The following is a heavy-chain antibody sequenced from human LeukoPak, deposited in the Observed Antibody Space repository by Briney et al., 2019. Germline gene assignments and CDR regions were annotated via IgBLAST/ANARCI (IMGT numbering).Heavy chain of an antibody. J-gene: IGHJ3*02. CDR2: IYASGIT. V-gene: IGHV4-4*08. D-gene: IGHD3-3*01. CDR1: GGSISSYY. CDR3: ARDTYYGDAFDI. Sequence: PSETLSLTCTVSGGSISSYYWSWIRQPPGKGLEWIGRIYASGITDYNPSLKSRVTISVDTSKNQFSLKLSSVTAADTAVYYCARDTYYGDAFDIWGQGTMVTVSS.